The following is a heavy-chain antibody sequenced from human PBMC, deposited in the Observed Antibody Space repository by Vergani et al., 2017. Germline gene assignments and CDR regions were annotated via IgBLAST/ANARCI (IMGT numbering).Heavy chain of an antibody. V-gene: IGHV3-9*03. CDR1: GFTFDDYA. J-gene: IGHJ6*02. Sequence: EVQLVESGGGLVQPGRSLRLSCAASGFTFDDYAMHWVRQAPGKGLEWVSGISWKSGSIGYADSVKGRFTISRDNAKNSLYLQMNSLRAEDMALYYCAKARRPTSIAAAPDVWGQGTTVTVSS. CDR3: AKARRPTSIAAAPDV. D-gene: IGHD6-13*01. CDR2: ISWKSGSI.